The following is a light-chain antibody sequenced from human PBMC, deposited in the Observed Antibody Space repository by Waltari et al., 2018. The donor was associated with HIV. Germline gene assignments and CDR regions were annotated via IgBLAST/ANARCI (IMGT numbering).Light chain of an antibody. CDR1: SSYAVASMF. V-gene: IGLV2-14*01. Sequence: QSALPQPASVSGSPGQSPTISCTGASSYAVASMFIAWYQHRPGKAPKLISYEVNNRPSGVSNRFSGYKSGNTASLTISGLQAEDEADYFCSSSISTSTLVFGTGTKVTVL. CDR2: EVN. CDR3: SSSISTSTLV. J-gene: IGLJ1*01.